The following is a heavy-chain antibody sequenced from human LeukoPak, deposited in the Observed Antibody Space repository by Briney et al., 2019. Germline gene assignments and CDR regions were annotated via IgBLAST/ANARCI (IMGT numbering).Heavy chain of an antibody. D-gene: IGHD2-15*01. CDR3: ARDLWGYCSGGSCYNFDY. V-gene: IGHV3-11*01. CDR2: ISSSGSTI. J-gene: IGHJ4*02. Sequence: GGSLRLSCAASGFTFSDYYMSWIRQAPGKGLEWVSYISSSGSTIYYADSVKGRFTISRDNAKNSLYLQMNSLRAEDTAVYYCARDLWGYCSGGSCYNFDYWSQGTLVTVSS. CDR1: GFTFSDYY.